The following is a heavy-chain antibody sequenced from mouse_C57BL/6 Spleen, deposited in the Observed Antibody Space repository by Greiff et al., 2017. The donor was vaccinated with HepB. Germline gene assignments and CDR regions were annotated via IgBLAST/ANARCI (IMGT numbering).Heavy chain of an antibody. CDR1: GYTFTSYW. CDR2: IDPSDSET. J-gene: IGHJ3*01. V-gene: IGHV1-52*01. D-gene: IGHD1-1*01. CDR3: ARGTYGSSSFAY. Sequence: VQLQQPGAELVRPGSSVKLSCKASGYTFTSYWMHWVKQRPIQGLEWIGNIDPSDSETHYNQKFKDKATLTVDKSSSTAYMQLSSLTSEDSAVYYCARGTYGSSSFAYWGQGTLVTVSA.